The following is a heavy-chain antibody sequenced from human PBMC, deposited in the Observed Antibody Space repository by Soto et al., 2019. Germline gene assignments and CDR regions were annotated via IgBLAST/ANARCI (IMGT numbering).Heavy chain of an antibody. V-gene: IGHV3-48*01. CDR1: GYSRFSYYS. CDR3: VKANDQQLVEGGPFDM. Sequence: EVQLVESGGGLVQPGGSLRLSCAASGYSRFSYYSMNWVRQAPGKGLEWVSFISGSGYPIYYADSVRGRFTISRDNAKNSLSLQMDSLRVEDTALFYCVKANDQQLVEGGPFDMWGQGTMVTVSS. J-gene: IGHJ3*02. CDR2: ISGSGYPI. D-gene: IGHD6-13*01.